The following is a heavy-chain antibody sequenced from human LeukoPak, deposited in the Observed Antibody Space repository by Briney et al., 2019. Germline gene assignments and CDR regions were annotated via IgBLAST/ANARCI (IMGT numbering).Heavy chain of an antibody. V-gene: IGHV4-59*01. Sequence: SETLSLTCTVSGGSISSYYWSWIRQPPGKGLEWLGYIFYDGNTHFHPSLKSRVTISVDTSGNQFSLRLSSVTAADTAVYYCARSGYYGGSTYHWHFELWGRGTLVTVSA. CDR2: IFYDGNT. CDR3: ARSGYYGGSTYHWHFEL. J-gene: IGHJ2*01. D-gene: IGHD3-10*01. CDR1: GGSISSYY.